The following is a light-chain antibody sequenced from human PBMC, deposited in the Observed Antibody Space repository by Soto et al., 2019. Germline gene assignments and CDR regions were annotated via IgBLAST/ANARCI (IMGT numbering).Light chain of an antibody. J-gene: IGKJ1*01. Sequence: EIVLTQSPGTLSLSPGERATLSCRASQSVSSSYFAWYHQKPGQAPRLLIYDASSRATSIPDRFSGSGSGTDFTLTISRLEPEDFAVYYCQQYGSSPRTFGQGTKVEIK. CDR3: QQYGSSPRT. CDR1: QSVSSSY. CDR2: DAS. V-gene: IGKV3-20*01.